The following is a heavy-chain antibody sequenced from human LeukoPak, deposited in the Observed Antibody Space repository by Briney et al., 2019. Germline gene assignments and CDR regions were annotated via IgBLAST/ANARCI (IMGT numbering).Heavy chain of an antibody. Sequence: PSETLSLTCSVSGGSISSYYWSWIRQPPGKGLEWIGNIYYSGSTNYNPSLKSRVTISVDTSKNQFSLKLTSVAAADTAVYYCARHSREGSAWYLVGGPTDYWGQGTLVTVSS. CDR3: ARHSREGSAWYLVGGPTDY. V-gene: IGHV4-59*08. J-gene: IGHJ4*02. CDR2: IYYSGST. D-gene: IGHD2-15*01. CDR1: GGSISSYY.